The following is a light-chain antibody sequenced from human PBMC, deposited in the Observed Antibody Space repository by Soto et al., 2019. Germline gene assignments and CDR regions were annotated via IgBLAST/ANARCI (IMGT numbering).Light chain of an antibody. CDR2: AAS. CDR1: QGTTTY. J-gene: IGKJ3*01. Sequence: DIQMTQSPSSLSASVGDRVTITCRASQGTTTYLAWYQQKPGKVPKLLIYAASTLQSGVPSRFSGSGSGTDFTLTISSLQPEDVATYYCQKYNSAPHTFGPGTKVDIK. V-gene: IGKV1-27*01. CDR3: QKYNSAPHT.